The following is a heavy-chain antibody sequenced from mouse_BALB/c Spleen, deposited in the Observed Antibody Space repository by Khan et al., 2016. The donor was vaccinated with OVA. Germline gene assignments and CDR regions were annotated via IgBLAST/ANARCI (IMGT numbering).Heavy chain of an antibody. CDR1: GYSFTGYF. CDR2: INPHIGET. CDR3: ARKSGSDFDY. Sequence: VQLKESGPELVKPGASVKISCKASGYSFTGYFMNWVMQSHGKSLEWIGRINPHIGETLYNQKFKGKATLTVDESSRTVHMELRSLASEDSAVYYCARKSGSDFDYWGQGTTLTVSS. J-gene: IGHJ2*01. D-gene: IGHD1-3*01. V-gene: IGHV1-20*02.